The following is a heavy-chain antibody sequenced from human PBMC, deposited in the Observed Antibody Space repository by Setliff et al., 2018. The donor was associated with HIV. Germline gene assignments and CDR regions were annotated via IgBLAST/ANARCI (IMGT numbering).Heavy chain of an antibody. CDR3: AAGYTSSSGY. V-gene: IGHV1-46*01. Sequence: GASVKVSCKASGYTFTSYYMQWVRQAPGQGLEWMGIINPAGGSTTYAQKFQGRVTMTRDTSTSTVYMELSSLTSEDSAVYYCAAGYTSSSGYWGQGTLVTVSS. CDR1: GYTFTSYY. D-gene: IGHD5-18*01. J-gene: IGHJ4*02. CDR2: INPAGGST.